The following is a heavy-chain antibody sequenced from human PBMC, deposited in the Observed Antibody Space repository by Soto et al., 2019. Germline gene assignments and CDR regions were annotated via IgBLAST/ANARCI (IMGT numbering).Heavy chain of an antibody. Sequence: QVQLVQSGAEVKKPGASVKVSCKASGYTFTSYDINWVRQATGQGLEWMGWMNPNSGNTGYAQKFQGRVTMTRNTSISTAYMELSSLRSEDTAVYYCARAIRNIGHVENKKYYLDYWGQGTLVTVSS. V-gene: IGHV1-8*01. CDR3: ARAIRNIGHVENKKYYLDY. CDR1: GYTFTSYD. D-gene: IGHD3-16*02. CDR2: MNPNSGNT. J-gene: IGHJ4*02.